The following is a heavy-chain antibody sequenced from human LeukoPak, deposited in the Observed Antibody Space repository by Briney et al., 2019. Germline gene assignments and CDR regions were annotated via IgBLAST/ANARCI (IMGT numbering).Heavy chain of an antibody. CDR3: AMGYCSSTSCYMRGTDAFDI. CDR2: ISSSSSYI. J-gene: IGHJ3*02. V-gene: IGHV3-21*01. D-gene: IGHD2-2*02. CDR1: GFTFSSYS. Sequence: GGSLRLSCAASGFTFSSYSMNWVRQAPGKGLEWVSSISSSSSYIYYADSVKGRFTISRDNSKNTLYLQMNSLRAEDTAVYYCAMGYCSSTSCYMRGTDAFDIWGQGTMVTVSS.